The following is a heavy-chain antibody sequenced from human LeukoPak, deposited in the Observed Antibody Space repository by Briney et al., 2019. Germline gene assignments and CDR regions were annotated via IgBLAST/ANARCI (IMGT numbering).Heavy chain of an antibody. V-gene: IGHV4-31*03. D-gene: IGHD6-13*01. J-gene: IGHJ6*02. CDR1: GGSISSGGYY. CDR2: IYYSGST. Sequence: RASETLSLTCTVSGGSISSGGYYWSWIRQHPGKGLEWIGYIYYSGSTYYNPSLKSRVTISVDTSKNQFSLKLSSVTAADTAVYYCARGRPIAAAGTGLAYYYYYGMDVWGQXTXVTVSS. CDR3: ARGRPIAAAGTGLAYYYYYGMDV.